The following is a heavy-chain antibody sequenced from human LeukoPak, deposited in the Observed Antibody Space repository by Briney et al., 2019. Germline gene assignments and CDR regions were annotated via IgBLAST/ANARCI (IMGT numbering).Heavy chain of an antibody. Sequence: GASVKVSCKASGYTFTGYYIHWVRQAPGQGLEWMGWINPDSGGTSYAQKFQGRVTMTRATSISTAYMELSSLRSEDTAVYYCARGGDGYNYQGYFDYWGQGTLVTVSS. D-gene: IGHD5-24*01. CDR3: ARGGDGYNYQGYFDY. J-gene: IGHJ4*02. V-gene: IGHV1-2*02. CDR2: INPDSGGT. CDR1: GYTFTGYY.